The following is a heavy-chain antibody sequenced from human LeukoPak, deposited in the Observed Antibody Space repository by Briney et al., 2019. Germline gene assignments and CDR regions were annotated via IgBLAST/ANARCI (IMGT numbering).Heavy chain of an antibody. Sequence: GGSLRLSRAASGFTFSSYEMNWVRQARGKGLGWVSYISISGSTIYYADSVKGRFTILKDNAKTSLYLQMDRLGPDDTAVYYCARDPYSGNYGNDYYYYMDVWGKGTTVTVSS. CDR1: GFTFSSYE. D-gene: IGHD1-26*01. V-gene: IGHV3-48*03. CDR3: ARDPYSGNYGNDYYYYMDV. CDR2: ISISGSTI. J-gene: IGHJ6*03.